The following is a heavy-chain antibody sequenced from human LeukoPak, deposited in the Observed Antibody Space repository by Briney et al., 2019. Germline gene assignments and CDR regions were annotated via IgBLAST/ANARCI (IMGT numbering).Heavy chain of an antibody. CDR2: ISLDGGEK. D-gene: IGHD3-3*01. J-gene: IGHJ5*02. Sequence: GKSLRLSCAASGFTFSSYAMHWVRQAPGKGLEWVAFISLDGGEKYYSDSVKGRFTISRDNSKNTLYLQMNSLRAEDTAVSYCAREPLGGITISGVPSWGEGTLVTVSS. CDR1: GFTFSSYA. V-gene: IGHV3-30*04. CDR3: AREPLGGITISGVPS.